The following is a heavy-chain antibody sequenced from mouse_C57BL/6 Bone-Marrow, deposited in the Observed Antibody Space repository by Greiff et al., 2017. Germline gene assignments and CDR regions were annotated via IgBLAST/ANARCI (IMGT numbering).Heavy chain of an antibody. CDR1: GYAFSSSW. Sequence: QVQLQQSGPELVKPGASVKISCKASGYAFSSSWMNWVKQRPGKGLEWIGRIYPGDGDTNYNGKFKGKATLTADKSSSTAYMQLSSLTSEDSAVYFCANTSDGNYLYWYFDVWGTGTTVTVS. CDR3: ANTSDGNYLYWYFDV. V-gene: IGHV1-82*01. D-gene: IGHD2-1*01. J-gene: IGHJ1*03. CDR2: IYPGDGDT.